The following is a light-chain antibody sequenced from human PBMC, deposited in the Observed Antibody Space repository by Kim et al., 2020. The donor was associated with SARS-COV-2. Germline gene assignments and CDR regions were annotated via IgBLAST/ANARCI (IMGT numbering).Light chain of an antibody. CDR3: QQYYGTPLT. J-gene: IGKJ4*01. CDR1: QSLLYSSNNKNH. CDR2: WAS. V-gene: IGKV4-1*01. Sequence: ATINVKSSQSLLYSSNNKNHLAWYQQKPGQPPQLLIYWASTRESGVPDRFSGSGSRTDFTLTISNLQAEDVAVYYCQQYYGTPLTFGGGTKVDIK.